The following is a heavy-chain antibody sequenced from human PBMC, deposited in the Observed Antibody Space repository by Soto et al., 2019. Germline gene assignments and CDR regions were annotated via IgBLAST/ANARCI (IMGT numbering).Heavy chain of an antibody. CDR2: IYYSGST. CDR3: ARHFGRGDDLDY. D-gene: IGHD3-3*02. V-gene: IGHV4-61*01. Sequence: PSETLSLTCTVSGGSVSSGSYYWSWIRQPPGKGPEWIGYIYYSGSTNYNPSLKSRVTISVDTSKNQFSLKLSSVTAADTAVYYCARHFGRGDDLDYWGQGTLVTVSS. J-gene: IGHJ4*02. CDR1: GGSVSSGSYY.